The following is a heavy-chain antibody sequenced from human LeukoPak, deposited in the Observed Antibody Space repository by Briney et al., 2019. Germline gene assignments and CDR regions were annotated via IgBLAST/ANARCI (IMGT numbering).Heavy chain of an antibody. CDR1: GYTFTGYY. V-gene: IGHV1-2*06. J-gene: IGHJ4*02. CDR2: INPYCGGT. Sequence: ASVKVSCKASGYTFTGYYMHWVRQAPGQGLEWMGLINPYCGGTNYAQKFQGRVTMNRDTSINTAYMELSRLRSDDTAVYYCASGYYDRFRFDYWGQGTLVSVSS. CDR3: ASGYYDRFRFDY. D-gene: IGHD3-22*01.